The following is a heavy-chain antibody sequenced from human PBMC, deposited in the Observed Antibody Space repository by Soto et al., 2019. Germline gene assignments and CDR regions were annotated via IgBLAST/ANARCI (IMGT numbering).Heavy chain of an antibody. CDR2: IIPVFGRP. V-gene: IGHV1-69*13. CDR3: AREGSGYNL. D-gene: IGHD5-12*01. CDR1: GGSFSSFG. Sequence: SVKCSWKASGGSFSSFGISWVRQAPGQGLEWMGGIIPVFGRPNYAQRFRGRLTITADESTNTVYLELIDLRSEDTAVYYCAREGSGYNLWGQGTKVTVSS. J-gene: IGHJ1*01.